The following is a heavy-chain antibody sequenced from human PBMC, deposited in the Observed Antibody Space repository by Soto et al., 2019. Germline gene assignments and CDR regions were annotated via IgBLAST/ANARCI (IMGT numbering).Heavy chain of an antibody. CDR3: TKSRRGILMVYGFGGMDV. CDR1: GFTVNSHA. Sequence: GGSLRLSCAASGFTVNSHAMSLVRQAPGKGLEWVASISGSGDGTYYGDSVKGRFTISRDSSRSTLYLQMNNLRGEDTAVYFCTKSRRGILMVYGFGGMDVWGQGTTVTVSS. D-gene: IGHD2-8*01. J-gene: IGHJ6*02. V-gene: IGHV3-23*01. CDR2: ISGSGDGT.